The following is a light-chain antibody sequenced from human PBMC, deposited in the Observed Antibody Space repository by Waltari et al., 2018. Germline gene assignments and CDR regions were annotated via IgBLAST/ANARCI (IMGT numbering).Light chain of an antibody. CDR1: QSVSSN. Sequence: EIVMPQSPAPLSVSPGERATLSCRASQSVSSNLAWYQQKPGQAPRLLIYGASTRAAGIPARFSGSGSGTEFSLTISSLQSEDFAVYYCQKYEDWPGTFGQGTKVEIK. J-gene: IGKJ1*01. CDR3: QKYEDWPGT. V-gene: IGKV3D-15*01. CDR2: GAS.